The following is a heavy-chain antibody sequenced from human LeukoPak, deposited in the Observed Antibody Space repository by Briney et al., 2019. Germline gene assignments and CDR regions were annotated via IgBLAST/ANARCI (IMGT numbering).Heavy chain of an antibody. CDR1: EFTFDRYW. CDR2: ISSSSSYT. V-gene: IGHV3-11*06. CDR3: ASSLRSSGWSNYFDY. D-gene: IGHD6-19*01. J-gene: IGHJ4*02. Sequence: PGGSLRLSCAASEFTFDRYWMSWIRQAPGKGLEWVSYISSSSSYTNYADSVKGRFTISRDNAKNSLYLQMNSLRAEDTAVYYCASSLRSSGWSNYFDYWGQGTLVTVSS.